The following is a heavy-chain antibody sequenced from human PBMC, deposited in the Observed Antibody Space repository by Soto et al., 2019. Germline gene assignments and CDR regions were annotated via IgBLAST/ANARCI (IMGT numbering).Heavy chain of an antibody. CDR1: GYSFTSYW. J-gene: IGHJ5*02. D-gene: IGHD3-3*01. CDR2: IYPGDSDT. Sequence: GETLKISCKGSGYSFTSYWIGWVRQMPGKGLEWMGIIYPGDSDTRYSPSFQGQVTISADKSISTAYLQWSSLKASDTAMYYCARVVPPLTGIFGVVITGGWFDPWGQGTLVTVSS. V-gene: IGHV5-51*01. CDR3: ARVVPPLTGIFGVVITGGWFDP.